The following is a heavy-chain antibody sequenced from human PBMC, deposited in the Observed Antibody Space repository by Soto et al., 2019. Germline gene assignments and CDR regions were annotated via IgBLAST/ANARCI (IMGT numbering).Heavy chain of an antibody. J-gene: IGHJ4*02. D-gene: IGHD2-21*02. CDR3: ARRYGGNSRDY. Sequence: SETLSLTCSVSGGSITSGGYYWSWIRQHPGKGLEWIGYIYYSGSTYYNPSLKSRVTISVDTSKNQFSLKLSSVTAADTAVYYCARRYGGNSRDYWGQGTLVTVSS. CDR1: GGSITSGGYY. V-gene: IGHV4-31*03. CDR2: IYYSGST.